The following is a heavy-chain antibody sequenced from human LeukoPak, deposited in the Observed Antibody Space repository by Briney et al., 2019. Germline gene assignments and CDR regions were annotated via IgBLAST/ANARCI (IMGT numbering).Heavy chain of an antibody. CDR1: GGSISRSSHY. CDR2: IYYSGRH. D-gene: IGHD3-10*01. CDR3: ARTLVRGIIEFDF. V-gene: IGHV4-39*01. Sequence: PSETLSLTCNVSGGSISRSSHYWGWIRQPPGKGLEWIGSIYYSGRHYYNPALKSRLTISVDTSKNQLSLNLTSVTAADTAVYYCARTLVRGIIEFDFWGQGTLVTVSS. J-gene: IGHJ4*02.